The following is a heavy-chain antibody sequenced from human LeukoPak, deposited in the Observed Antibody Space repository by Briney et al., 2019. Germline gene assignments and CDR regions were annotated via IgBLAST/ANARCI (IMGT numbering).Heavy chain of an antibody. CDR1: GGTFSSYA. CDR3: ARGDRRDIVVDILTDHYGMDV. CDR2: IIPIFGTA. Sequence: SVKVSCKASGGTFSSYAISWVRQAPGQGLEWMGGIIPIFGTANYAQKFQGRVTITADESTSTAYMELSSLRSGDTAVYYCARGDRRDIVVDILTDHYGMDVWGKGTTVTVSS. V-gene: IGHV1-69*13. J-gene: IGHJ6*04. D-gene: IGHD2-2*01.